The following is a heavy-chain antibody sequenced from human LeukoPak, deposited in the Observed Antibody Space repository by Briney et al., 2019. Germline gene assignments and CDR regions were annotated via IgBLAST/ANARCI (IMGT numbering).Heavy chain of an antibody. J-gene: IGHJ6*03. Sequence: SETLSLTCTDSGGSLSSYYWSWIRQPAGKGLEWIGRIYTSGSTNYNPSLKCRVTMSVDTSKNQFSLKLSSVTAADTAVYYCARGDYYYYMDVWGKGTTVTVSS. V-gene: IGHV4-4*07. CDR3: ARGDYYYYMDV. CDR2: IYTSGST. CDR1: GGSLSSYY.